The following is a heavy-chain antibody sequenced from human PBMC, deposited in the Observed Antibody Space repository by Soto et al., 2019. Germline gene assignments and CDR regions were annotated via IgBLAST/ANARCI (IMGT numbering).Heavy chain of an antibody. J-gene: IGHJ6*02. CDR1: GGSISSYY. V-gene: IGHV4-59*01. CDR2: IYYSGST. CDR3: ARDRSIAAAGYPYYYYYGMDV. D-gene: IGHD6-13*01. Sequence: SETLSLTCTVSGGSISSYYLSWIRQPPGKGLEWIGYIYYSGSTNYNPSLKSRVTISVDTSKNQFSLKLSSVTAADTAVYYCARDRSIAAAGYPYYYYYGMDVWGQGTTVTVSS.